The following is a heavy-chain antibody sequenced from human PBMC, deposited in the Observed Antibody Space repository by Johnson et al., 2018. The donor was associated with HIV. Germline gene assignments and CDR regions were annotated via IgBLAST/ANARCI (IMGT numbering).Heavy chain of an antibody. D-gene: IGHD6-13*01. Sequence: MQLVESGGGVVQPGRSLRLSCAASGFTFSSFGMHWVRQDPGKGLEWVAFIRYDGDNQYYGDSVKGRFTISRDNSKNTLYLQMSGLRIEDTAVYYCARTQVYSSSRDDAFDIWGQGTMVTVSS. CDR3: ARTQVYSSSRDDAFDI. CDR1: GFTFSSFG. V-gene: IGHV3-33*04. J-gene: IGHJ3*02. CDR2: IRYDGDNQ.